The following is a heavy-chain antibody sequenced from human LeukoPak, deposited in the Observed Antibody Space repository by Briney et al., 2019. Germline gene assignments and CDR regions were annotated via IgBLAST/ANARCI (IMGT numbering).Heavy chain of an antibody. J-gene: IGHJ4*02. D-gene: IGHD2-15*01. Sequence: GGSLRLSCAASGVTFSNAWMSWVRQAPGKGLEWVGRIKSKTDGGTTDYAAPVKGRFTISRDDSKNTLYLRMNSLKTEDTAVYYCTTSPLVVVAATYYGSYWGQGTLVTVSS. V-gene: IGHV3-15*01. CDR2: IKSKTDGGTT. CDR3: TTSPLVVVAATYYGSY. CDR1: GVTFSNAW.